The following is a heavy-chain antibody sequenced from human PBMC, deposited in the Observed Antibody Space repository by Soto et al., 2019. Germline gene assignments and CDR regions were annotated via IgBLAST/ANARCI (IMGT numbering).Heavy chain of an antibody. J-gene: IGHJ4*02. CDR1: GFTFSSYW. D-gene: IGHD2-8*01. V-gene: IGHV3-74*01. Sequence: EQLVESGGGLVQPGGSLRLSCAASGFTFSSYWMHWVRQAPGKGLVWVSRINPGGSITAYADSVKGRFTISRDSAKNTLYLQMNSLRGDDTAVYYCARVPTGKYGVWNYWGQGTLVTVSS. CDR3: ARVPTGKYGVWNY. CDR2: INPGGSIT.